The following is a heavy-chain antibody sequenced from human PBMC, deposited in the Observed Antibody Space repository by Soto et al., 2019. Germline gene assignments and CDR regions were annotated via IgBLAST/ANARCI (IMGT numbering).Heavy chain of an antibody. D-gene: IGHD3-3*01. Sequence: EVQLLESGGGLVQPGGSLRLSCAASGFTFSSYAMSWVRQAPGKGLEWVSAISGSGGSTYYADSVKGRFTISRDNSKNTLYLQMNSLRAEDTAVYYCAKDYYDFWSGYYPIFDYWGQGTLVTVSS. J-gene: IGHJ4*02. CDR1: GFTFSSYA. V-gene: IGHV3-23*01. CDR2: ISGSGGST. CDR3: AKDYYDFWSGYYPIFDY.